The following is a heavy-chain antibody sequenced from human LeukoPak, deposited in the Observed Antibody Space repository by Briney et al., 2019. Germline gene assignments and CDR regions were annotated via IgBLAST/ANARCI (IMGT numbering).Heavy chain of an antibody. J-gene: IGHJ3*02. V-gene: IGHV4-34*01. D-gene: IGHD2-8*01. CDR1: GGSFSGYY. Sequence: SETLSVTCAVYGGSFSGYYWSWIRQPPGKGLEWIGEINHSGSTNYNPSLKSRVTISVDTSKNQFSLKLSSVTAADTAVYYCARGGLMVYAVRVQNDVFDIWGQGTMVTVSS. CDR2: INHSGST. CDR3: ARGGLMVYAVRVQNDVFDI.